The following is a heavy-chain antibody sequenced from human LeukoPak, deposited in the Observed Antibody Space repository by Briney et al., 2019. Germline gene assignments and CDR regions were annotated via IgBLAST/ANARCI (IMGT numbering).Heavy chain of an antibody. CDR1: GFTFSSYA. D-gene: IGHD6-13*01. CDR2: INYSGSF. CDR3: ATYSSSWYWTY. J-gene: IGHJ4*02. V-gene: IGHV4-39*01. Sequence: GSLRLSCAASGFTFSSYAMSWVRQPPGKGLEWIGSINYSGSFYYNPSLKSRGTISVETSKNQVSLKVNSVTAADTAVYYCATYSSSWYWTYWGQGILVTVSS.